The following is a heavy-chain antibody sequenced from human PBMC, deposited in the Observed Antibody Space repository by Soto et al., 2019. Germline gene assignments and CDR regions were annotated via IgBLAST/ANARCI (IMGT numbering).Heavy chain of an antibody. J-gene: IGHJ4*02. D-gene: IGHD4-4*01. Sequence: SETLSLTCTVSGGSISSYYWSWIRQPPGRGLEWIGYIYFSGSTNYNPSLNSRVTISVDKSKNQFSLKLSSVTAADTAVYYCARETQGNFRNFDYWGQGTLVTVSS. CDR2: IYFSGST. CDR3: ARETQGNFRNFDY. CDR1: GGSISSYY. V-gene: IGHV4-59*12.